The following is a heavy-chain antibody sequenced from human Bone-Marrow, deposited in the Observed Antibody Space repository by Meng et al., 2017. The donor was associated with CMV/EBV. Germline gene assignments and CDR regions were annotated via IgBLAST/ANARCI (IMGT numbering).Heavy chain of an antibody. J-gene: IGHJ4*02. Sequence: GGSLRLSCAASGFTFSSYWMSWVRQAPGKGLEWVANIKQDGSEKYYVDSVKGRFTISRDNSKNILYLQMNSLRAEDTAKYYCARVSCPTTSCYWRNWGQGTQVTVSS. CDR3: ARVSCPTTSCYWRN. CDR1: GFTFSSYW. CDR2: IKQDGSEK. D-gene: IGHD2-2*01. V-gene: IGHV3-7*03.